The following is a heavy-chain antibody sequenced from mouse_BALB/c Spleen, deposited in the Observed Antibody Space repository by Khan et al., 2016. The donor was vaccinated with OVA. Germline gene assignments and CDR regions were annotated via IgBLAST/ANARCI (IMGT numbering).Heavy chain of an antibody. CDR1: GYTFTTYI. CDR3: ARKGYGIYDSWFAY. D-gene: IGHD2-10*02. V-gene: IGHV1S136*01. CDR2: INPYNDGI. J-gene: IGHJ3*01. Sequence: EVQLQESGPELVKPGASVKMSCKASGYTFTTYILYWVKQKPGQGLEWIGYINPYNDGIKYNEKFKGKATLTSDKSSSTAYMELSSLTSEDSAVYYCARKGYGIYDSWFAYWGQGTLVTVS.